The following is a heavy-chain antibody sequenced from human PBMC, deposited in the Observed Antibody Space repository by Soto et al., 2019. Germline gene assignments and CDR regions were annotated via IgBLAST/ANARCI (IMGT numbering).Heavy chain of an antibody. CDR2: IDPSDSYT. V-gene: IGHV5-10-1*01. Sequence: EESLKISCKGSGYSFTSYWISWVRQMPGKGLEWMGRIDPSDSYTNYSPSFQGHVTISADKSISTAYLQWSSLKASDTAMYYCARHPTPAYYYYYGMDVWGQGTTVTVSS. J-gene: IGHJ6*02. D-gene: IGHD2-15*01. CDR3: ARHPTPAYYYYYGMDV. CDR1: GYSFTSYW.